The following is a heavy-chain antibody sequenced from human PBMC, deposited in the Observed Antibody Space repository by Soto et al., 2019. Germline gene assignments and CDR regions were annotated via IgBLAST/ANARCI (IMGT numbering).Heavy chain of an antibody. V-gene: IGHV4-38-2*01. CDR3: ARVSGFPEDSNWFDP. Sequence: QVQLQESGPGLVKPSETLSLTCAVSGYSISSGYYWGWIRQPPGKGLEWIGSIYHSGSTYYNPSLKSRVTISVDTSKNQFSLKPSSVTAADTAVYYCARVSGFPEDSNWFDPWGQGTLVTVSS. D-gene: IGHD3-22*01. J-gene: IGHJ5*02. CDR2: IYHSGST. CDR1: GYSISSGYY.